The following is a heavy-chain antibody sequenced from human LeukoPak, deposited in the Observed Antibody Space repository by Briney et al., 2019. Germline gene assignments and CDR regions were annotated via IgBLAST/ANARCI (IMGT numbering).Heavy chain of an antibody. Sequence: ASVKVSCKASGYTFTSYYMHWVRQAPGQGLEWMGIINPSGGSTSYAQKFQGRVTMTRDTSTSTVYMELSSLRSEDTAVYYCARPRITMIAPVDAFDIWGQGTMVTVSS. J-gene: IGHJ3*02. CDR3: ARPRITMIAPVDAFDI. CDR2: INPSGGST. D-gene: IGHD3-22*01. V-gene: IGHV1-46*01. CDR1: GYTFTSYY.